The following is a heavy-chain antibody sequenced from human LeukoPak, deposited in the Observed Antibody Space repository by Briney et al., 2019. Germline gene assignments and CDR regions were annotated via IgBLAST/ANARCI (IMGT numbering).Heavy chain of an antibody. V-gene: IGHV5-51*01. Sequence: GESLKISCKGSGYSFTSYWIGWVRQMPGKGLEWMGIIYPGDSDTRYSPSFQGQVAISADKSISTAYLQWSSLKASDTAMYYCARRVAVAVDWFDPWGQGTLVTVSS. D-gene: IGHD6-19*01. CDR2: IYPGDSDT. CDR3: ARRVAVAVDWFDP. J-gene: IGHJ5*02. CDR1: GYSFTSYW.